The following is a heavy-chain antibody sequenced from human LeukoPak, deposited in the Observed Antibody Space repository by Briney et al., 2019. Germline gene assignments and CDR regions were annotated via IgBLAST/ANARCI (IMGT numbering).Heavy chain of an antibody. D-gene: IGHD1-14*01. V-gene: IGHV3-72*01. Sequence: GGSLRLSCVASGFTFSDHYMDWVRQAPGKGLEWVGRIRNKANSYTTEYAASVKGRFTISRDDSKNSLYLQMNGLKTEDTAVYYCARASTGNDYWGQGTLVTVSS. CDR1: GFTFSDHY. CDR3: ARASTGNDY. CDR2: IRNKANSYTT. J-gene: IGHJ4*02.